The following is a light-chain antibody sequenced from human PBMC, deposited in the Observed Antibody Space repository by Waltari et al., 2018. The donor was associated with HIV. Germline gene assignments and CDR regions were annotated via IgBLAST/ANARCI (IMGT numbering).Light chain of an antibody. J-gene: IGKJ4*01. CDR3: QQSYSTPQT. CDR2: AAS. V-gene: IGKV1-39*01. Sequence: EIQMTQSPSSLSASVGDRVTITCRASQSISSYLNWYQQKPGKAPKLLIYAASSLQSGVPSRFSGSGSGTDFTLTISSLQPEDFATYYCQQSYSTPQTFGGGTKVEIK. CDR1: QSISSY.